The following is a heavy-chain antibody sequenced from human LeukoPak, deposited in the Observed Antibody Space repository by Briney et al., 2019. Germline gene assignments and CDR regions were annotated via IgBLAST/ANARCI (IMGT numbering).Heavy chain of an antibody. Sequence: SETLSLTCTVSGGSISSYYWSWIRQPPGKGLEWIGYIYYSGNTNYNPSLKSRVTISVDTSKNQFSLKLSSVTAADTAVYYCARGGSMVHPFDYWGQGTLVTVSS. CDR3: ARGGSMVHPFDY. CDR2: IYYSGNT. CDR1: GGSISSYY. V-gene: IGHV4-59*01. D-gene: IGHD1-1*01. J-gene: IGHJ4*02.